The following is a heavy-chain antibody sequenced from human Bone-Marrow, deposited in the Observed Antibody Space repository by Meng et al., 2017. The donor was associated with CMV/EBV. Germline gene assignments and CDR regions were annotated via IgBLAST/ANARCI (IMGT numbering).Heavy chain of an antibody. CDR2: IWSDGSNT. CDR1: GVTFSNYG. J-gene: IGHJ4*02. CDR3: AKGSSGSPGHPDFDY. Sequence: GESLKISCAASGVTFSNYGMHWVRQAPGKGLEWVAVIWSDGSNTYYAVSVKGRFTISRDNAKNSLYLQMNSLRAEDMALYYCAKGSSGSPGHPDFDYWGQGTLVTVSS. D-gene: IGHD3-10*01. V-gene: IGHV3-33*03.